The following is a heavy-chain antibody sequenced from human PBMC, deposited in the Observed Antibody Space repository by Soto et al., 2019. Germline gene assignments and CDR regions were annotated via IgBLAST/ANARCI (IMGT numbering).Heavy chain of an antibody. CDR3: AKSNIVVVNAQFDY. J-gene: IGHJ4*02. CDR2: ISGSGGST. V-gene: IGHV3-23*01. D-gene: IGHD2-21*01. CDR1: VFTFSSYA. Sequence: PGGSLRLSCSASVFTFSSYAMGWFLQAPGKGLEWVSSISGSGGSTYYADFVKGRFTISRDNSKNTLYLQMNSLRAEDTEVYYCAKSNIVVVNAQFDYWGQGHMVPVSS.